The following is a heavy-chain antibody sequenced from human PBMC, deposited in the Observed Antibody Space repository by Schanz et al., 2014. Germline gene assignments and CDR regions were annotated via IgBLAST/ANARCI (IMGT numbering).Heavy chain of an antibody. Sequence: EVQLLESGGGLVQPGGSLRLSCAASGFTFSSYAMSWVRQAPGKGLEWVSSISGDHRNTFYADSVKGRFTISRDNSKNTLYLQMNSLRVEDAAIYYCAKDISDTSGKNDYWGQGTLGTVSS. CDR3: AKDISDTSGKNDY. V-gene: IGHV3-23*01. CDR2: ISGDHRNT. D-gene: IGHD3-22*01. CDR1: GFTFSSYA. J-gene: IGHJ4*02.